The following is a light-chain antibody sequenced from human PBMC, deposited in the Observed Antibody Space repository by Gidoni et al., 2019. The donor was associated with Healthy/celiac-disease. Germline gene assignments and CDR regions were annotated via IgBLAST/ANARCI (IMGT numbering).Light chain of an antibody. CDR3: QQRSNWPPIT. V-gene: IGKV3-11*01. CDR2: DAS. CDR1: QRVSIY. Sequence: VLTQAPATLSLSPGERATLSCSASQRVSIYLAWYQQKPGQAPRLLIYDASNRATGIPARFSGSGSGTDFTPTISSLVPEDFSVFYCQQRSNWPPITFGKGTRLEIK. J-gene: IGKJ5*01.